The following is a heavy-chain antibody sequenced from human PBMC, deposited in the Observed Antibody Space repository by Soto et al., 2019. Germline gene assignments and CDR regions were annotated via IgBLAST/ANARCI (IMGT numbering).Heavy chain of an antibody. CDR2: VSGSSGST. Sequence: WGSLKLSCAASGVSFSNYALSWVRQAPGRGLEWVSAVSGSSGSTFYADSVKGSFTVSRENSKNTLYMQMSSLSAEDTAVYFCAKGGAFEYYYYMDVWGKGTTVTVSS. J-gene: IGHJ6*03. CDR1: GVSFSNYA. D-gene: IGHD2-15*01. V-gene: IGHV3-23*01. CDR3: AKGGAFEYYYYMDV.